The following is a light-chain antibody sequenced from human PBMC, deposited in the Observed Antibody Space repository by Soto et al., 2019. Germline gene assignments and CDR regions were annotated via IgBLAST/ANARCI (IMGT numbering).Light chain of an antibody. V-gene: IGKV1-5*01. J-gene: IGKJ2*01. Sequence: DIQMTQSPSTLSASVGARVTITCRASQNINNWLAWYQQKPGKAPKLLIYDASILKSGVPSRFSGSGSGTEFARTISSLQPDDFATYYCQQYNSYSRTFGQGTKLEIK. CDR2: DAS. CDR3: QQYNSYSRT. CDR1: QNINNW.